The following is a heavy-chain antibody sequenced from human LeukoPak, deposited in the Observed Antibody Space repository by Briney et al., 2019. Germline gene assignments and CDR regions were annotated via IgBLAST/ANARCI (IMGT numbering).Heavy chain of an antibody. J-gene: IGHJ6*02. D-gene: IGHD2-2*01. CDR3: ARDQLPHFYYGMDV. CDR1: GGSISSYY. Sequence: SEPLSLTCTVSGGSISSYYWSWIRQPAGKGLEWVGRIYSSGSTNYNPSLKSRVTMSVDTSKNQLSLRLSSVTAADTAVYYCARDQLPHFYYGMDVWGQGTTVTVSS. CDR2: IYSSGST. V-gene: IGHV4-4*07.